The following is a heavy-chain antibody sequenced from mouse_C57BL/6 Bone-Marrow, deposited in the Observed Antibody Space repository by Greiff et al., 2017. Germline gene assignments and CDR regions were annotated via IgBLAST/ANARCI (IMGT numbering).Heavy chain of an antibody. Sequence: QVQLKESGAELARPGVSVKLSCKASGYTFTSYGISWVKQRTGQGLEWIGEIYPRSGNTYYNEKFKGKATLTADKSSSTAYMELRSLTSEDSAVYFCARSKTYYCDYWGQGTTLTVSS. J-gene: IGHJ2*01. CDR1: GYTFTSYG. V-gene: IGHV1-81*01. CDR3: ARSKTYYCDY. CDR2: IYPRSGNT.